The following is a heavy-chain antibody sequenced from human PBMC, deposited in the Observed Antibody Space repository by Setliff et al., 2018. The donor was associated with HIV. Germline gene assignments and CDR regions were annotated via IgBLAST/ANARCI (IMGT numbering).Heavy chain of an antibody. Sequence: SETLSLTCTVSGDSISSRSYLWGWIRQPPGKGLAWIASMSYSGTSYYNPSLKSRVSISVDTSKNRFSLRLTSVTAADTAVYYCARQYQLYGDTHRYFDFWGQGTLVTVSS. CDR1: GDSISSRSYL. J-gene: IGHJ4*02. D-gene: IGHD4-17*01. CDR2: MSYSGTS. CDR3: ARQYQLYGDTHRYFDF. V-gene: IGHV4-39*01.